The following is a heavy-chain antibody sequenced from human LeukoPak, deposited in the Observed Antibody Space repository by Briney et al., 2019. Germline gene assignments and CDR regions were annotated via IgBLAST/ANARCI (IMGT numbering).Heavy chain of an antibody. CDR2: ISAYNGNT. CDR1: GYTFTSYG. V-gene: IGHV1-18*01. J-gene: IGHJ5*02. D-gene: IGHD2-2*01. Sequence: GVSVKVSCKASGYTFTSYGISWVRQAPGQGLEWMGWISAYNGNTNYAQKLQGRVTMTTDTSTSTAYMELRSLRSDDTAVYYCARDDIVVVPAARPNWFDPWGQGTLVTVSS. CDR3: ARDDIVVVPAARPNWFDP.